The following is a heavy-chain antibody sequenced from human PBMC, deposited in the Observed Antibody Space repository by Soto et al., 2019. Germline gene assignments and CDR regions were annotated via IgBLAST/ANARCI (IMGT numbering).Heavy chain of an antibody. J-gene: IGHJ4*02. D-gene: IGHD5-18*01. CDR3: AREGTAMALYYFDY. CDR1: GFTFSDYY. V-gene: IGHV3-11*01. CDR2: ISSSGSTI. Sequence: GGSLRLSCAASGFTFSDYYMSWIRQAPGKGLEWVSYISSSGSTIYYADSVEGRFTISRDNAKNSLYLQMNSLRAEDTAVYYCAREGTAMALYYFDYWGQGTLVTVSS.